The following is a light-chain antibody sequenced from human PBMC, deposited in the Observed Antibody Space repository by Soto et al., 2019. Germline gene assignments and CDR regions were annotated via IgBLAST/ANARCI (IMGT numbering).Light chain of an antibody. V-gene: IGKV3-20*01. CDR2: AAS. J-gene: IGKJ4*01. Sequence: EIQLTQSPSTLSPSLGERATLSCRASQSVRNNYVAWHQQTPGPAPRLLISAASYRGSGIPDRFGGSWAGTDFTVTSSLQEHEDVTDYCYQQNTSSGTFGGGTKVDIK. CDR3: QQNTSSGT. CDR1: QSVRNNY.